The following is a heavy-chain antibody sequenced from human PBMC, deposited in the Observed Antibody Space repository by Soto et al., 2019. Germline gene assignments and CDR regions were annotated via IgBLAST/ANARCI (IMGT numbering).Heavy chain of an antibody. V-gene: IGHV1-69*13. CDR1: GGTFSRYA. CDR2: IIPIFGTA. CDR3: ARGNYYDSSGYYQTRYNWFDP. J-gene: IGHJ5*02. Sequence: SVKVSYKARGGTFSRYAISWVRQAPGQGLEWMGGIIPIFGTANYAQKFQGRVTTTADESTSTAYMELSSLRPEDTAVYYCARGNYYDSSGYYQTRYNWFDPWGQGTLVTVSS. D-gene: IGHD3-22*01.